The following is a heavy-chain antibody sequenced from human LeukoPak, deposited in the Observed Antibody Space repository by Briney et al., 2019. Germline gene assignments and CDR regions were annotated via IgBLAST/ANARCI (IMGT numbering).Heavy chain of an antibody. CDR1: GGSISSYY. D-gene: IGHD3-22*01. J-gene: IGHJ4*02. CDR2: IYHSGST. Sequence: SETLSLTCTVSGGSISSYYWGWIRQPPGKGLEWIGSIYHSGSTYYNPSLKSRVTISVDTSKNQFSLKLSSVTAADTAVYYCARDTYYYDSSGYYDYWGQGTLVTVSS. V-gene: IGHV4-38-2*02. CDR3: ARDTYYYDSSGYYDY.